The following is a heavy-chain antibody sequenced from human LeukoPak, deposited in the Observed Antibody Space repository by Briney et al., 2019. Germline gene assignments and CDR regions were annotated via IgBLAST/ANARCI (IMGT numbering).Heavy chain of an antibody. CDR1: GGTFSSYA. J-gene: IGHJ6*03. CDR3: ARDSPYYYYMDV. V-gene: IGHV1-69*05. Sequence: GASVKVSCKASGGTFSSYAISWVRQAPGQGLEWMGGIIPIFGTANYAQKFQGRVTITTDESTSTAYMELSSLRSEDTAVYYCARDSPYYYYMDVWGKGTTVTVSS. CDR2: IIPIFGTA.